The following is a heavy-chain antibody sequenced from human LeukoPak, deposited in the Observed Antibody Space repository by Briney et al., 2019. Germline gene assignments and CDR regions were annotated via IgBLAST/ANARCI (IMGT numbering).Heavy chain of an antibody. V-gene: IGHV3-21*01. D-gene: IGHD1-26*01. J-gene: IGHJ3*02. CDR3: ARVWGVGATLGVFDI. CDR1: GFTFSGYS. CDR2: ISSSTSYI. Sequence: PGGSLRLSCAASGFTFSGYSMNWVRQAPGKGLEWVSSISSSTSYIFYADSMKGRFTISRDNAKNSLYLQMNSLRAEDTAVYYCARVWGVGATLGVFDIWGQGTMVTVSS.